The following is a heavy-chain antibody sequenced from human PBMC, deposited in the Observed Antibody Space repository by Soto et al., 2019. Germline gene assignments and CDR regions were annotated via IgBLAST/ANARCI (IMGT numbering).Heavy chain of an antibody. D-gene: IGHD4-17*01. Sequence: QVQLVQSGAEVKNPGASVKVSCKASGYTFTTYYMHWLRQARGQGLEWMGIITPSSGSTRYEQKFQDRVTMNRDTSTSTVYMELSSLRSKGTAVYYSARAVSTKPAPIQYWGQGTLVTVSS. J-gene: IGHJ4*02. CDR2: ITPSSGST. CDR1: GYTFTTYY. V-gene: IGHV1-46*01. CDR3: ARAVSTKPAPIQY.